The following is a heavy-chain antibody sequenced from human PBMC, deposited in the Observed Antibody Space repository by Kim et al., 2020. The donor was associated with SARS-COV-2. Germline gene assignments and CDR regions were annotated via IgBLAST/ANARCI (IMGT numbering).Heavy chain of an antibody. Sequence: GGSLRLSCAASGFTFSSYWMHWVRQAPGKGLVWVSRINSDGSSTSYADSVKGRLTISRDNAKNTLYLQMNSLRAEGKAVYYCARAFRYLEWLFLYYGMDVWGQGTTVTVSS. CDR1: GFTFSSYW. CDR2: INSDGSST. CDR3: ARAFRYLEWLFLYYGMDV. V-gene: IGHV3-74*01. D-gene: IGHD3-3*01. J-gene: IGHJ6*02.